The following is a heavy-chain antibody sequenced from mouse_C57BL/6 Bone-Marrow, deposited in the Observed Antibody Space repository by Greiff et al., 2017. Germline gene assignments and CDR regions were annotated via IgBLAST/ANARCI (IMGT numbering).Heavy chain of an antibody. Sequence: VQLQQSGPELVKPGASVKIPCKASGYTFTDYNMDWVKQSHGKSLEWIGDINPNNGGTIYDQKFKGKATLTVDKSSSTAYMELRSLTSEDTAVYYCARSYSSWFAYWGQGTLVTVSA. J-gene: IGHJ3*01. CDR3: ARSYSSWFAY. V-gene: IGHV1-18*01. CDR2: INPNNGGT. D-gene: IGHD2-12*01. CDR1: GYTFTDYN.